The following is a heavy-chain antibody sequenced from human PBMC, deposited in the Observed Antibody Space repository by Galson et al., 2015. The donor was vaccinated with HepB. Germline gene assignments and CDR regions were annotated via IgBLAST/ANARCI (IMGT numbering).Heavy chain of an antibody. D-gene: IGHD6-13*01. J-gene: IGHJ4*02. Sequence: SLRLSCAASGFTFSTYAMSWVRQASGKGLEWVSAISGSGITTYYADSVKGRFTISRDISKNTLYLQMNSLRAEDTALYYCARDTGQQLVDYWGQGTLVTVSS. CDR3: ARDTGQQLVDY. V-gene: IGHV3-23*01. CDR2: ISGSGITT. CDR1: GFTFSTYA.